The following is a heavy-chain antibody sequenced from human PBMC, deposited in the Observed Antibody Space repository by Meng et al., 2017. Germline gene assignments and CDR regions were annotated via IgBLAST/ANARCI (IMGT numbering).Heavy chain of an antibody. J-gene: IGHJ4*02. D-gene: IGHD6-25*01. Sequence: GQLVQSVPEVKKPGASMKVSCKPSGYNFPDYYIHWVRRAPGQGLEWMGRINPKSGDTHYAQKFQARVTMTGDTSISTAYMELSGLRSDDTAMYYCARDEDISAAGKLFGDYWGQGTLVTVSS. CDR1: GYNFPDYY. CDR2: INPKSGDT. V-gene: IGHV1-2*06. CDR3: ARDEDISAAGKLFGDY.